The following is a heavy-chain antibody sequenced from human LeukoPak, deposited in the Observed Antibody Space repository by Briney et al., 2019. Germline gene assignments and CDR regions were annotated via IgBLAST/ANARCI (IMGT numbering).Heavy chain of an antibody. D-gene: IGHD1-26*01. Sequence: GGSLRLSCAASGFTFSSYAMSWVRQAPGKGLEWVSIISGGGVSTFYTDSVKGRFTISRDNSKNTLYLQMNSLRAEDTAVYYCARDSGGSFDYWGQGTLVTVSS. CDR1: GFTFSSYA. CDR2: ISGGGVST. V-gene: IGHV3-23*01. J-gene: IGHJ4*02. CDR3: ARDSGGSFDY.